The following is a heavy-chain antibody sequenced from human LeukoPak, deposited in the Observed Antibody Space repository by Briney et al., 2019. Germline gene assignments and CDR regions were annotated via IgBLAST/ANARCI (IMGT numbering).Heavy chain of an antibody. CDR2: IDPTSGKT. J-gene: IGHJ3*02. CDR3: ARDLRTVTVAGLGVFDI. CDR1: GYTFTTYY. Sequence: ASVKVSCKASGYTFTTYYIHWVRQAPGQGLEWMGVIDPTSGKTNYAQKFQGRVTMNRDMSTSTIYLGLTSLRSDDTAFYYCARDLRTVTVAGLGVFDIWGQGTIVSVSS. D-gene: IGHD6-19*01. V-gene: IGHV1-46*01.